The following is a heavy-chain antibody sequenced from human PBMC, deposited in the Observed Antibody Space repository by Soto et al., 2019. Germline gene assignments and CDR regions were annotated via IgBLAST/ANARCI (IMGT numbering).Heavy chain of an antibody. V-gene: IGHV1-69*06. CDR1: GGTFSSYA. D-gene: IGHD3-3*01. Sequence: ASVKVSCKASGGTFSSYAISWVRQAPGQGLEWMGGIIPIFGTANYAQKFQGRVTTTADKSTSTAYMELSSLRSEDTAVYYCARMSIFGVVDYYYYYGMDVWGQGTTVTVSS. CDR3: ARMSIFGVVDYYYYYGMDV. CDR2: IIPIFGTA. J-gene: IGHJ6*02.